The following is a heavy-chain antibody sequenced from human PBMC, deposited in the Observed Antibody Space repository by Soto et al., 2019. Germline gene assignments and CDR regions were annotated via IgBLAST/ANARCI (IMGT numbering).Heavy chain of an antibody. CDR2: ISYDGSNK. Sequence: PSETLSLTCTVSGGSISSSSYYWGWIRQAPGKGLEWVAVISYDGSNKYYADSVKGRFTISRDNAKNTLYLQMNSLRDEDTAVYYCARPEYSSSSYGMDVWGQGTTVTVSS. J-gene: IGHJ6*02. CDR3: ARPEYSSSSYGMDV. CDR1: GGSISSSSYY. V-gene: IGHV3-30*03. D-gene: IGHD6-6*01.